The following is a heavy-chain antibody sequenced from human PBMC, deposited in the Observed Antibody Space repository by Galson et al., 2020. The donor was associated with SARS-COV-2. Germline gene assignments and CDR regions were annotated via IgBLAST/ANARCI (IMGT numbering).Heavy chain of an antibody. D-gene: IGHD5-18*01. CDR3: ALSVDTAMVTPPPYYGMDV. J-gene: IGHJ6*02. CDR2: IIPIFGTA. Sequence: SVKVSCKASGGTFSSYAISWVRQAPGQGLEWMGGIIPIFGTANYAQKFQGRVTITADESTSTAYMELSSVTAADTAVYYCALSVDTAMVTPPPYYGMDVWGQGTTVTVSS. V-gene: IGHV1-69*13. CDR1: GGTFSSYA.